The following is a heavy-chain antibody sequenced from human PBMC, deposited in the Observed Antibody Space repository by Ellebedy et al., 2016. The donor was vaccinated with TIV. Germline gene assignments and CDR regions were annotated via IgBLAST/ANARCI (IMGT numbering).Heavy chain of an antibody. D-gene: IGHD5-18*01. J-gene: IGHJ5*02. CDR3: ARIQPEDWFDP. CDR1: GGSISSSSYY. CDR2: LYYSGNT. V-gene: IGHV4-61*05. Sequence: MPSETLSLTCTVSGGSISSSSYYWGWIRQPPGKGLEWIGYLYYSGNTNYNPSLKSRVTISVDTSKNQFSLKLSSVTAADTAVYYCARIQPEDWFDPWGQGTLVTVSS.